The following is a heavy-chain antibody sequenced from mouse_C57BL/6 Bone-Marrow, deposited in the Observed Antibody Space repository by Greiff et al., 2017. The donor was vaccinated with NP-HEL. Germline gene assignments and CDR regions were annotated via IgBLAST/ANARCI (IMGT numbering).Heavy chain of an antibody. CDR2: IDPETGGT. CDR3: TREYDGSEGFAY. J-gene: IGHJ3*01. D-gene: IGHD1-1*01. Sequence: QVQLKESGAELVRPGASVTLSCKASGYTFTDYEMHWVKQTPVHGLEWIGAIDPETGGTAYNQKFKGKAILTADKSSSTAYMELRSLTSEDSAVYYCTREYDGSEGFAYWGQGTLVTVSA. V-gene: IGHV1-15*01. CDR1: GYTFTDYE.